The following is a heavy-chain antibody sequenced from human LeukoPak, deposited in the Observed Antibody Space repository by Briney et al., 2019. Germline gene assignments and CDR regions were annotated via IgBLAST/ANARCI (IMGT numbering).Heavy chain of an antibody. J-gene: IGHJ4*02. V-gene: IGHV3-11*01. CDR1: GFPFSGYY. CDR3: ARDYGSYSYDSSGQCHALADY. Sequence: GGSLRLSCAASGFPFSGYYMSWIRQAPGKGLEWVAFMSSAGRTIYYADSVKGRFTISRDNAKKSLYLQMDSLRAEDTAVYYCARDYGSYSYDSSGQCHALADYWGQGTLVTVSS. CDR2: MSSAGRTI. D-gene: IGHD3-22*01.